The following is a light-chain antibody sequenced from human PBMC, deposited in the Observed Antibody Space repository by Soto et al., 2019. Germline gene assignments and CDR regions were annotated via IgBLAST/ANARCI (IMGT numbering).Light chain of an antibody. Sequence: DIQMTQSPSSLSASVGDRVTITCRASQGIGNFLAWYQQIPGKVPKILIYAASTLQSGVPSHFSGSGSGTDFTLTISSLQPEDVATYYCQKCDSAPLTFGPGTKVDLK. CDR2: AAS. CDR1: QGIGNF. V-gene: IGKV1-27*01. CDR3: QKCDSAPLT. J-gene: IGKJ3*01.